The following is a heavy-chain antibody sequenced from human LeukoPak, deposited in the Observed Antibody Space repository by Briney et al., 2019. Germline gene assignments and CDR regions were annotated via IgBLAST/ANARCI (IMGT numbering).Heavy chain of an antibody. D-gene: IGHD3-22*01. CDR1: GGSISSGSYY. J-gene: IGHJ4*02. V-gene: IGHV4-61*02. CDR2: IYTSGST. Sequence: KASETLSLTCTVSGGSISSGSYYWSWIRQPAGKGLEWIGRIYTSGSTNYNPSLKSRVTISVDTSKNQFSLKLSSVTAADTAVYYCARAGGYYDSSGYYGTFDYWGRGTLVTVSS. CDR3: ARAGGYYDSSGYYGTFDY.